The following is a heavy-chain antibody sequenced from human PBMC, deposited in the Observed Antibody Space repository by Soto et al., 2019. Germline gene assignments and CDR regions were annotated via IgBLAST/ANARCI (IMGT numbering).Heavy chain of an antibody. D-gene: IGHD2-21*02. J-gene: IGHJ6*02. V-gene: IGHV1-3*01. CDR2: INAGNGNT. CDR3: ASAYCGGDCSNYYYGMDV. CDR1: GYTFTCYA. Sequence: GASVKVSCKASGYTFTCYAIHWVRQAPGQRLEWMGWINAGNGNTKYSQKFQGRVTITRDTSASTAYMELSSLRSEDTAVYYCASAYCGGDCSNYYYGMDVWGQGTTVTVSS.